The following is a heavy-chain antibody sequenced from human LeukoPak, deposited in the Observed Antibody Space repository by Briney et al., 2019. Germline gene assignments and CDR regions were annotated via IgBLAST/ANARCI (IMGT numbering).Heavy chain of an antibody. D-gene: IGHD6-19*01. J-gene: IGHJ3*02. Sequence: SGGSLRLSCAASGFTFSYYGLHWVRQGPGKGLEWVAVISYDGSNKYYADSVKGRFTISRDNSKNTLYLQMNSLRAEDTAVYYCAKQCGGSDWFDAFDIWGQGTMVTVSS. V-gene: IGHV3-30*18. CDR3: AKQCGGSDWFDAFDI. CDR1: GFTFSYYG. CDR2: ISYDGSNK.